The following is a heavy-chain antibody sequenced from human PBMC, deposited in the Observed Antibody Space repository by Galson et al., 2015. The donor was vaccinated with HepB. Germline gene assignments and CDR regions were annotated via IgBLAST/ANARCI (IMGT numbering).Heavy chain of an antibody. Sequence: SESLSLTCTVSGGSISSYYWSWIRQPPGKGLEWIGYIYYSGSTNYNPSLKSRVTISVDTSKNQFSLKLSSVTAADTAVYYCARDVSRGSYPYYFDYWGQGTLGTVSS. J-gene: IGHJ4*02. V-gene: IGHV4-59*01. CDR2: IYYSGST. D-gene: IGHD1-26*01. CDR3: ARDVSRGSYPYYFDY. CDR1: GGSISSYY.